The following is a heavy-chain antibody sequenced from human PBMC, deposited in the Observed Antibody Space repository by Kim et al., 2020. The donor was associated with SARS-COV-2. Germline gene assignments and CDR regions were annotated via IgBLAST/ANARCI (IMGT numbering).Heavy chain of an antibody. CDR3: ARLGLGYGSGGSCRNAFD. D-gene: IGHD2-15*01. V-gene: IGHV4-59*08. Sequence: SETLSLTCTVSGGSISSYYWSWIRQPPGKGLEWIGYIYYSGSTNYNPSLKSRVTISVDTSKNQFSLKLSSVTAADTAVYYCARLGLGYGSGGSCRNAFD. CDR1: GGSISSYY. CDR2: IYYSGST. J-gene: IGHJ3*02.